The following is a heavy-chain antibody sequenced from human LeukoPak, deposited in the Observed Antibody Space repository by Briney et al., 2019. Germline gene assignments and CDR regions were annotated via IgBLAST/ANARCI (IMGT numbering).Heavy chain of an antibody. V-gene: IGHV3-48*03. CDR1: GFTFSSYE. D-gene: IGHD6-19*01. CDR2: ISGCGTTM. J-gene: IGHJ4*02. Sequence: GGSLILSCVASGFTFSSYEMNWLRQSPGKGLEWVSYISGCGTTMYYADSVKGRFTSSRDNAKNSLYLQMNSLRAEDTAVYYCARSVQWLPYWGQGTLVTVSS. CDR3: ARSVQWLPY.